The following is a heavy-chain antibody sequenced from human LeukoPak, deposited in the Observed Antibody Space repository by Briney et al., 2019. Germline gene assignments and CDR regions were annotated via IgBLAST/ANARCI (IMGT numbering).Heavy chain of an antibody. CDR3: AAASGDYYGMDV. J-gene: IGHJ6*02. V-gene: IGHV3-73*01. Sequence: QAGGSLRLSCAASGFTFSDSAVHWVRQASGKGLEWVGRIRTKANNYATPYAASVKGRFIISRDDSKNTAYLQMNSLNTEDTAVYYCAAASGDYYGMDVWGQGTTVTVSS. CDR1: GFTFSDSA. D-gene: IGHD3-10*01. CDR2: IRTKANNYAT.